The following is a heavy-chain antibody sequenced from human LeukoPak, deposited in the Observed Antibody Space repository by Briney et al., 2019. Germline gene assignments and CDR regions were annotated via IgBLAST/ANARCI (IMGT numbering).Heavy chain of an antibody. V-gene: IGHV3-48*03. CDR3: ARDRPYYDFWSGYHWTYYYGMDV. D-gene: IGHD3-3*01. CDR1: GFTVSSNY. Sequence: GGSLRLSCAASGFTVSSNYMNWVRQAPGKGLEWVSYISSSGSTIYYADSVKGRFTISRDNAKNSLYLQMNSLRAEDTAVYYCARDRPYYDFWSGYHWTYYYGMDVWGQGTTVTVSS. J-gene: IGHJ6*02. CDR2: ISSSGSTI.